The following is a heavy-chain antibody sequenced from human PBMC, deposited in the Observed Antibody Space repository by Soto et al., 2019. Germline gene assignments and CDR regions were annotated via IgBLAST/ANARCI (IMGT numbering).Heavy chain of an antibody. CDR3: AHRQRTVYFDY. CDR1: GFSLSTSGVG. CDR2: IYWDDDK. J-gene: IGHJ4*02. Sequence: QITLKESGPTLVKPTQTLTLTCTFSGFSLSTSGVGVGWIRQPPGKALEWLALIYWDDDKRYSPSLKSRLTSPEDTSKNQVVLTMTNMDPVDTATYYCAHRQRTVYFDYWGQGTLVTVSS. V-gene: IGHV2-5*02. D-gene: IGHD4-17*01.